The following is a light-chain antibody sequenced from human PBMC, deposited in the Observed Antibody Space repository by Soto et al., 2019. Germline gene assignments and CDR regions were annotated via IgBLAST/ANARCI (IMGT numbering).Light chain of an antibody. V-gene: IGLV1-44*01. CDR3: SAWDDNIYGPV. CDR2: RDN. Sequence: QSVLTQPPSASGTPGQRVAISCSGGSPDIGSNPVNWYLHLPGAAPKLLIYRDNQRPSGVPDRFSGSKSGTSASLTISGLQSEDEADYFCSAWDDNIYGPVFGGGTKVTVL. CDR1: SPDIGSNP. J-gene: IGLJ2*01.